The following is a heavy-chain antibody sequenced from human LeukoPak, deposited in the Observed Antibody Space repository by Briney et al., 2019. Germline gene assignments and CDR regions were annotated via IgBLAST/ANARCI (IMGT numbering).Heavy chain of an antibody. CDR2: ISGSGGST. Sequence: GGSLRLSCAASGFTFSSYAMSWVRQAPGKGLEWVSAISGSGGSTYYADSVKGRFTIPRDNSKNTLYLQMNSLRAEDTAVYYCAKVPGIAVAYFDYWGQGTLVTVSS. J-gene: IGHJ4*02. CDR1: GFTFSSYA. CDR3: AKVPGIAVAYFDY. V-gene: IGHV3-23*01. D-gene: IGHD6-19*01.